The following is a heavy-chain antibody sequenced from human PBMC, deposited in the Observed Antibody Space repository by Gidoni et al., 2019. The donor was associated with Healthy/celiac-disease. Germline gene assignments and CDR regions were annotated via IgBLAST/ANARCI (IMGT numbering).Heavy chain of an antibody. Sequence: QVQLQESGPGLVKPSETLSLTCTVSGGSISSYYWSWIRQPAGKGLEWIGRIYTSGSTNYNPSLKSRVTMSVDTSKNQFSLKLSYVTAADTAVYYCARESGLITMVRGVNWYFDLWGRGTLVTVSS. V-gene: IGHV4-4*07. CDR2: IYTSGST. CDR1: GGSISSYY. CDR3: ARESGLITMVRGVNWYFDL. D-gene: IGHD3-10*01. J-gene: IGHJ2*01.